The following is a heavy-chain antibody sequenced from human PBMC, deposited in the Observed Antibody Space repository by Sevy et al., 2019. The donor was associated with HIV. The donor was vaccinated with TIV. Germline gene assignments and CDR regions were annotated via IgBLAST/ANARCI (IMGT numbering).Heavy chain of an antibody. J-gene: IGHJ4*02. CDR1: GFTFSSYG. CDR3: ARADCGGDGYLVFDY. D-gene: IGHD2-21*01. Sequence: GGSLRLSCAASGFTFSSYGMHWVRQAPGKGLEWVAFIRFDGNSKYYADSVKGRFTISRDNSKNTIYLQLNSLTAEDTAVYYCARADCGGDGYLVFDYRGQGTLVTVSS. V-gene: IGHV3-30*02. CDR2: IRFDGNSK.